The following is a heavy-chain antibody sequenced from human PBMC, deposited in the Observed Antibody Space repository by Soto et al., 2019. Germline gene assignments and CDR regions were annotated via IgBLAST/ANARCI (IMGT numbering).Heavy chain of an antibody. CDR1: GYTFSVYW. V-gene: IGHV5-51*01. CDR3: ARPRTPRSYYYYGMDV. Sequence: GESLKISCKASGYTFSVYWIGWVRQMPGKGLEWMGNIYPDDSDTSNNPSFDGRVTVSADKSTNTAYLQWSSLKASDTAIYYCARPRTPRSYYYYGMDVWGQGTTVTVSS. CDR2: IYPDDSDT. J-gene: IGHJ6*02.